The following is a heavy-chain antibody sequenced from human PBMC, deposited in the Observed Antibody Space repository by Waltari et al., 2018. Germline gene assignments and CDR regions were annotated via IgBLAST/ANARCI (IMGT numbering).Heavy chain of an antibody. CDR3: ARGRGGGYSYGYGVWFDP. CDR2: IIPILGIA. V-gene: IGHV1-69*02. D-gene: IGHD5-18*01. J-gene: IGHJ5*02. Sequence: QVQLVQSGAEVKKPGSSVKVSCKASGGTFSSYTISWVRQAPGQGLEWMGRIIPILGIANYAQKFQGRVTITAEKSTSTAYMELSSLRSEDTAVYYCARGRGGGYSYGYGVWFDPWGQGTLVTVSS. CDR1: GGTFSSYT.